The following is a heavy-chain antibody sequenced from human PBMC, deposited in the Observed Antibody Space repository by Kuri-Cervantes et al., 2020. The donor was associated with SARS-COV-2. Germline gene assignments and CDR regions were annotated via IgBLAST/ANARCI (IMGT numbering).Heavy chain of an antibody. D-gene: IGHD3-3*01. CDR2: IYSSGST. CDR1: GFTVNSNY. V-gene: IGHV3-53*01. Sequence: GESLKISCAASGFTVNSNYMSWVRQAPGKGLEWVSVIYSSGSTNYADSVKGRFTISRDNFKNTLYLQMSSLRAEDTAVYYCARGRGPGDFWSCLNWFDPWGQGTLVTVSS. CDR3: ARGRGPGDFWSCLNWFDP. J-gene: IGHJ5*02.